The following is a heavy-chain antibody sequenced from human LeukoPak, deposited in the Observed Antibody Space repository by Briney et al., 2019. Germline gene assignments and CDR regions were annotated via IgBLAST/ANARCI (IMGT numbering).Heavy chain of an antibody. J-gene: IGHJ4*02. CDR1: GFTFRNYG. V-gene: IGHV3-33*01. Sequence: GGSLRLSCTASGFTFRNYGMNWVRQAPGKGLEWVAVIWYDGSNKYYADSVKGRFTISRDNSKNTLYLQMNSLRAEDTAVYYCAREQSTVTTFDYWGQGTLVTVSS. CDR3: AREQSTVTTFDY. D-gene: IGHD4-17*01. CDR2: IWYDGSNK.